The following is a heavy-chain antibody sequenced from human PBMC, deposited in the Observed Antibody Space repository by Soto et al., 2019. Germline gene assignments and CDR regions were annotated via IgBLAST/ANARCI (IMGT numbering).Heavy chain of an antibody. CDR3: VSYYDSSGPRAWFDT. CDR2: FYHSGST. V-gene: IGHV4-30-2*01. Sequence: SETLSLTCAVSGGSISSGTYSWSWIRQPPGKALEWIGYFYHSGSTYYNPSLKSRVTISVDRSKNQFSLELTSVTAADTAVYYCVSYYDSSGPRAWFDTWGQGTLVTVSS. J-gene: IGHJ5*02. D-gene: IGHD3-22*01. CDR1: GGSISSGTYS.